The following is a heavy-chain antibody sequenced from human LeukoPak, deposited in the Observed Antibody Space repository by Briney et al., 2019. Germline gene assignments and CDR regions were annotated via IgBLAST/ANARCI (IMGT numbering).Heavy chain of an antibody. J-gene: IGHJ5*02. CDR1: GFTFSSYG. D-gene: IGHD3-3*01. CDR2: ISSSSSYI. CDR3: ARVRLEWLLGWSDP. V-gene: IGHV3-21*01. Sequence: PGGSLRLSCAASGFTFSSYGMHWVRQAPGKGLEWVSSISSSSSYIYYADSVKGRFTISRDNAKNSLYLQMNSLRAEDTAVYYCARVRLEWLLGWSDPWGQGTLVTVSS.